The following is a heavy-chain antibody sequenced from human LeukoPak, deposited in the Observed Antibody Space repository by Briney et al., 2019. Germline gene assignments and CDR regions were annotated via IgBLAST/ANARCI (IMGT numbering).Heavy chain of an antibody. CDR3: AREYYDILTGYYLDY. Sequence: GESLRISCKGSGYTFTTYWINWVRQMPGKGLEWMGRIDPSDSYTNYSPSFQGHVTISADKSISTAYLQWSSLKASDTAMYYCAREYYDILTGYYLDYWGQGTLVTVSS. V-gene: IGHV5-10-1*01. D-gene: IGHD3-9*01. J-gene: IGHJ4*02. CDR2: IDPSDSYT. CDR1: GYTFTTYW.